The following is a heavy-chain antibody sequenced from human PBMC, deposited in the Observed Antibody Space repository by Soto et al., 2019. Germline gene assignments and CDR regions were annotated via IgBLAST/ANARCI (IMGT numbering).Heavy chain of an antibody. CDR3: ARMSSSISPGC. CDR2: IRSSGSPT. Sequence: GGSLRVSCVASGFAFSNYSMNWVRQAPGKGLEWVSYIRSSGSPTYYAGSVKGRFTISRDNAKKSLYLQMNSLRVEDTAVYYCARMSSSISPGCWGQGTLVTVSS. D-gene: IGHD2-2*01. V-gene: IGHV3-48*01. J-gene: IGHJ4*02. CDR1: GFAFSNYS.